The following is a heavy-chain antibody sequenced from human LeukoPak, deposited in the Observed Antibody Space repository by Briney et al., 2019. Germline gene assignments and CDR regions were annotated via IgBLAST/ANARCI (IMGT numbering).Heavy chain of an antibody. D-gene: IGHD3-10*01. V-gene: IGHV1-2*02. Sequence: GASVKVSCKASGYTFNDFYMHWVRQAPGQGLEWMGWINPNTGATNYAPNFQGRVNLTRDSSINTAYLDLDRLQFNDTAVYYCAREGSKALDTNWFDPWGQGTPVTVSS. CDR2: INPNTGAT. CDR3: AREGSKALDTNWFDP. J-gene: IGHJ5*02. CDR1: GYTFNDFY.